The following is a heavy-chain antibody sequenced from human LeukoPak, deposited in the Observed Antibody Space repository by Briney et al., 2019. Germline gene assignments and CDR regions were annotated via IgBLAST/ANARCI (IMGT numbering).Heavy chain of an antibody. CDR2: ISSSGSYI. V-gene: IGHV3-21*01. CDR1: GFTFSSYS. J-gene: IGHJ4*02. CDR3: ARGWGYCSSTSCYALDY. Sequence: GGSLRLSCAASGFTFSSYSMNWVRQAPGKGLEWVSSISSSGSYIYCADSVKGRFTISRDSAKNSLYLQMNSLRAEDTAVYYCARGWGYCSSTSCYALDYWGQGTLVTVSS. D-gene: IGHD2-2*01.